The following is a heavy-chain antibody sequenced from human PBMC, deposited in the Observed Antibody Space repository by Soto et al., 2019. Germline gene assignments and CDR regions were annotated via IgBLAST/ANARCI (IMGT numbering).Heavy chain of an antibody. J-gene: IGHJ5*02. CDR1: GYTFTSYG. CDR3: AGCYYGSGSYRPWFDP. Sequence: QVQLVQSGAEVKKPGASVKVSCKASGYTFTSYGISWVRQAPGQGLEWMGWISAYNGNTNYAQKLQGRVTMTTDTSTSTAYMALRSVGSDATAVYYCAGCYYGSGSYRPWFDPWGQGTLVTVSS. CDR2: ISAYNGNT. V-gene: IGHV1-18*01. D-gene: IGHD3-10*01.